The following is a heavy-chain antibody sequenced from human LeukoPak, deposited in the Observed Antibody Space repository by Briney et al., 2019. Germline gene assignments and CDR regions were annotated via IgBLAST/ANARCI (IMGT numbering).Heavy chain of an antibody. Sequence: ASVKVSCKASGGTFSSYAISWVRQAPGQGLEWMGGIIPIFGTANYAQKFQGRVTITADESTSTAYMELSSLRSEDTAVYYCARDGYGDQRPFDYWGQGTLVTVSS. D-gene: IGHD4-17*01. CDR1: GGTFSSYA. V-gene: IGHV1-69*13. CDR2: IIPIFGTA. J-gene: IGHJ4*02. CDR3: ARDGYGDQRPFDY.